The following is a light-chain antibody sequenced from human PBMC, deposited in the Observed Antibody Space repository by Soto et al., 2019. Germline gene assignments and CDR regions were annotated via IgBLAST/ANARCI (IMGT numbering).Light chain of an antibody. V-gene: IGLV2-14*01. CDR3: SSYTSSSTWV. CDR2: DVS. CDR1: TSDVGSYNY. Sequence: QSALTQPASVSGSPGQSITISCTGTTSDVGSYNYVSWYQKNPGQAPKLLVYDVSNRPSGVSNRFSGSKSGNTASLTISGLQPEDEADYYCSSYTSSSTWVFGGGTKVTVL. J-gene: IGLJ3*02.